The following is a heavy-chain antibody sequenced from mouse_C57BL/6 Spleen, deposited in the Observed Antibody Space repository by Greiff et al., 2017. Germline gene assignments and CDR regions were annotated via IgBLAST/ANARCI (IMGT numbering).Heavy chain of an antibody. V-gene: IGHV1-5*01. D-gene: IGHD2-5*01. CDR3: TGAYYSNYVDYAMDY. J-gene: IGHJ4*01. Sequence: VQLQQSGTVLARPGASVKMSCTTSGYTFTSYWMHWVKQRPGQGLEWIGAIYPGNSDTSYNQKFKGKAKLTAVTSASTAYMELRSLTNEDSAVXYCTGAYYSNYVDYAMDYGGQGTSVTVSS. CDR2: IYPGNSDT. CDR1: GYTFTSYW.